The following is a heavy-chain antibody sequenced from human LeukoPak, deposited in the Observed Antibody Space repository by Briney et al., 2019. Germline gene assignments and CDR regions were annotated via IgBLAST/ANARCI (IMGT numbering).Heavy chain of an antibody. V-gene: IGHV4-30-2*01. D-gene: IGHD6-13*01. Sequence: ASETLSLTCAVSGGSISSGGYSWSWIRQPPGKGLEWMGYIYHSGSTYYNPSLKSRVTISVDRSKNQFSLKLSSVTAADTAVYYCARVDGAAAGREYFQHWGQGTLVTVSS. CDR2: IYHSGST. J-gene: IGHJ1*01. CDR1: GGSISSGGYS. CDR3: ARVDGAAAGREYFQH.